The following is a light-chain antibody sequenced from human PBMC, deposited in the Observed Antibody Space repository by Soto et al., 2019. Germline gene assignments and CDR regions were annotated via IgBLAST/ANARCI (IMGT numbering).Light chain of an antibody. V-gene: IGKV1-39*01. CDR2: AAS. J-gene: IGKJ4*01. Sequence: DIQMPQSPSSLSASVGDRVTITCRASQSTSSYLNWYQQKPGKAPKLLIYAASTLQSGVPSRFSGSGSGTDFTLTISSLQPDDFATYYCQQSYSIPLTFGGGTKVEIK. CDR1: QSTSSY. CDR3: QQSYSIPLT.